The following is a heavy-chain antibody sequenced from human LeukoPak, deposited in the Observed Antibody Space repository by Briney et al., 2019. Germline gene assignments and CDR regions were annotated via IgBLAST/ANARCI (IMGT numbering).Heavy chain of an antibody. Sequence: SETLSLTCAVYGESFSGYYWRWIRQPPGKGLEWIGEINHSGSTNYNPSLKSRVTISVDTSKNQFSLKLSSVTAADTAVYYCARVRGVRGLASGRFDPWGQGTLVTVSS. CDR3: ARVRGVRGLASGRFDP. D-gene: IGHD3-10*01. CDR1: GESFSGYY. CDR2: INHSGST. J-gene: IGHJ5*02. V-gene: IGHV4-34*01.